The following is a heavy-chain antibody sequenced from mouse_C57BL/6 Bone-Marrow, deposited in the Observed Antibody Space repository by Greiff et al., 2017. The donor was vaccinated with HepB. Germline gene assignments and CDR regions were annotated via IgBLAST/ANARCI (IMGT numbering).Heavy chain of an antibody. D-gene: IGHD4-1*01. J-gene: IGHJ2*01. CDR1: GYTFTSYW. CDR3: ARWTGILLYVDY. Sequence: VQLKQPGAELVKPGASVKMSCKASGYTFTSYWITWVKQRPGQGLEWIGDIYPGSGSTNYNEKFKSKATLTVDTSSSTAYMQLSSLTSEDSAVYYCARWTGILLYVDYWGQGTTLTVSS. V-gene: IGHV1-55*01. CDR2: IYPGSGST.